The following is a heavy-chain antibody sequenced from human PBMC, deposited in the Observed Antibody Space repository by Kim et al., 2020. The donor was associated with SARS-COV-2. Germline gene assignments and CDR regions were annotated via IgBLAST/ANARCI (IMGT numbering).Heavy chain of an antibody. CDR3: ARARGVGACCFHN. J-gene: IGHJ4*02. CDR2: INEDGSEK. CDR1: GFTFSSFW. Sequence: GGSLRLSCAASGFTFSSFWMSWVRQAPGKGLEWVANINEDGSEKYYVDSVKGRFTISRDNAKKSLYLQMNTLRVQDTAVYYCARARGVGACCFHNWGQG. D-gene: IGHD1-26*01. V-gene: IGHV3-7*03.